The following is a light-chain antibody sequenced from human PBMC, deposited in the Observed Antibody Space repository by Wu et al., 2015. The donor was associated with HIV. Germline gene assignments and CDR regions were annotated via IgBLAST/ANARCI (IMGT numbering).Light chain of an antibody. CDR3: QQYNTWPPIT. CDR1: QSVNNN. V-gene: IGKV3-15*01. J-gene: IGKJ5*01. Sequence: EIVLTQSPATLPLSPGERVTLSCRASQSVNNNLAWYQQKPGQAPRLLIYGASKRATGIPDRFSGSGSGTDFTLTISSLQSEDFALYFCQQYNTWPPITFGQGTRLDIK. CDR2: GAS.